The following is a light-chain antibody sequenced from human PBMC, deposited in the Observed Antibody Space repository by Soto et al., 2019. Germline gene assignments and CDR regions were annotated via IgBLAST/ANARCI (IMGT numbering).Light chain of an antibody. CDR2: QDS. J-gene: IGLJ2*01. CDR3: QSWDTSTAWNVI. V-gene: IGLV3-1*01. CDR1: TLGDKF. Sequence: SYELTQPPSVSVSPGQTVSITCSGDTLGDKFAFWYQQKPGQSPVLVIYQDSKRPSGIPERLSGSNSGNTATLTISGTQSMDEADYYCQSWDTSTAWNVIFGGGTKLTVL.